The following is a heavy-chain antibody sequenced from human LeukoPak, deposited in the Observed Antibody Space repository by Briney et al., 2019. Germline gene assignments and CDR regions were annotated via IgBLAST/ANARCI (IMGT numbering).Heavy chain of an antibody. D-gene: IGHD3-16*02. CDR1: GFTFSNFA. V-gene: IGHV3-23*01. J-gene: IGHJ3*02. CDR2: IRGGGAGA. Sequence: GGSLRLSCAAYGFTFSNFAMAWVRQVPEKGLEWVSFIRGGGAGAHYADSVRGRFTISRDNSKNTLYLEMNSLRADDTAVYYCAKASYSYGNDAFDIWGQGTKVTVSS. CDR3: AKASYSYGNDAFDI.